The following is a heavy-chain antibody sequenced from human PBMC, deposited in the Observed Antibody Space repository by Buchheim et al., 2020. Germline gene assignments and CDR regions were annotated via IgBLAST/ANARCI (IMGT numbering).Heavy chain of an antibody. V-gene: IGHV4-31*03. CDR2: FFYSENT. J-gene: IGHJ2*01. D-gene: IGHD3-10*01. CDR1: GGSINSGGYY. Sequence: QVQLQESGPGLVKPSQTLSLTCTVSGGSINSGGYYWSWIRQHPGKGLEWIGYFFYSENTYYNPSLKCRVTISVDTPKNKFSLKLSSVTAADTAVYYCARVSGGYFDPWGRGTL. CDR3: ARVSGGYFDP.